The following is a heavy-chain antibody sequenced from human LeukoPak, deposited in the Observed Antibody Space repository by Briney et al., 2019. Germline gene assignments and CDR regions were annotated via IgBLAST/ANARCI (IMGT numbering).Heavy chain of an antibody. CDR1: GGSISSYY. D-gene: IGHD6-6*01. V-gene: IGHV4-4*08. J-gene: IGHJ5*02. CDR2: IYTSGST. Sequence: PSETLSPTCTVSGGSISSYYWSWIRQPPGKGLEWIGYIYTSGSTNYNPSLKSRVTISLDTSKNQFSLRLNSVTAADTAVYYCARVKGSNWFDPWGQGTLVTVSS. CDR3: ARVKGSNWFDP.